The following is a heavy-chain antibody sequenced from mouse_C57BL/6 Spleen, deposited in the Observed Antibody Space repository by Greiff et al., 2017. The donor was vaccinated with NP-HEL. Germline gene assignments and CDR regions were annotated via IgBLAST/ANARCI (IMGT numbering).Heavy chain of an antibody. J-gene: IGHJ1*03. D-gene: IGHD1-1*01. Sequence: QVQLQQSGAELVRPGASVTLSCKASGYTFTDYEMHWVKQTPVHGLEWIGAIDPETGGTAYNQKFKGKAILTADKSSSTAYMELRSLTSEDSAVYYCTSDGDYGSSWYFDVWGTGTTVTVSS. CDR3: TSDGDYGSSWYFDV. CDR1: GYTFTDYE. CDR2: IDPETGGT. V-gene: IGHV1-15*01.